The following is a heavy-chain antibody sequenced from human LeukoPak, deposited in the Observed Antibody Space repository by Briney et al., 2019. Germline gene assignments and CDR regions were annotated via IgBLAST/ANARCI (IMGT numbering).Heavy chain of an antibody. D-gene: IGHD5-12*01. CDR1: GYTFTGYY. J-gene: IGHJ6*03. Sequence: ASVKVSCKASGYTFTGYYMHWVRQAPGKGLEWMGWINPNSGGTKYAQNFQGRVTMTRDTSISTAYMELSRLRSDDTAVYYCARDLGVATFYYYYMDVWGKGTTVTVSS. V-gene: IGHV1-2*02. CDR2: INPNSGGT. CDR3: ARDLGVATFYYYYMDV.